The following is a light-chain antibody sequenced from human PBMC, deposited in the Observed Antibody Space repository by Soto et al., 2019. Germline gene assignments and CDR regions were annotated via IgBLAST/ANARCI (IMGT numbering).Light chain of an antibody. V-gene: IGKV3-20*01. J-gene: IGKJ4*01. CDR2: GAS. Sequence: EIVLTQSPGTLSLSPGERATLSCRASQSVSSNYLAWYQQKPGQAPRLLIYGASSRATGIPDRFIGSGSGTDFTITVSRLAPEDFALYFCQQYGGSPRVTFGGGTKVEIK. CDR1: QSVSSNY. CDR3: QQYGGSPRVT.